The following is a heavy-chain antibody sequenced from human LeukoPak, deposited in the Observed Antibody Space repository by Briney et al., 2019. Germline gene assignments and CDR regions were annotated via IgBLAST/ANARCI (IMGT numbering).Heavy chain of an antibody. D-gene: IGHD6-6*01. CDR2: ISGSGGST. J-gene: IGHJ6*02. CDR3: AKYSSSFYYYYGMDV. Sequence: GGSLRLSCAASGFTFSSYAMSWVRQAPGKGLEWVSAISGSGGSTYYADSVKGRFTISRDNSKNTLHLQMNSLRAEDTAVYYCAKYSSSFYYYYGMDVWGQGTTVTVSS. V-gene: IGHV3-23*01. CDR1: GFTFSSYA.